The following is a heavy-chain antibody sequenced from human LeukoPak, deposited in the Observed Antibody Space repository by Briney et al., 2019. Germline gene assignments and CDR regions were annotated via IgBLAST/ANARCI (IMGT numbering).Heavy chain of an antibody. CDR1: GFTFSSYE. CDR2: ISSSGSTI. Sequence: GGSLRLSCAAPGFTFSSYEMNWVRQALGKGLEWVSYISSSGSTIYYADSVKGRFTISRDNAKNSLYLQMNSLRAEDTAVYYCARDLAPYCSSTSCPPHDAFDIWGQGTMVTVSS. D-gene: IGHD2-2*01. J-gene: IGHJ3*02. CDR3: ARDLAPYCSSTSCPPHDAFDI. V-gene: IGHV3-48*03.